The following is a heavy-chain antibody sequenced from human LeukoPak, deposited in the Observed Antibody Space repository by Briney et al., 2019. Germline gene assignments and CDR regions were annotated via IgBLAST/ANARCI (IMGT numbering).Heavy chain of an antibody. V-gene: IGHV3-74*01. Sequence: GGSLRLSCAASGFTFRTYWMHWVRHAPGKGLVWVARIKGDGTSTTYADSVKGRFTISRDNAKNMLYLQMNSLRAEGTAVYYCARETVRNYFDYWGQGTLVTISS. J-gene: IGHJ4*02. CDR2: IKGDGTST. CDR1: GFTFRTYW. CDR3: ARETVRNYFDY. D-gene: IGHD4-17*01.